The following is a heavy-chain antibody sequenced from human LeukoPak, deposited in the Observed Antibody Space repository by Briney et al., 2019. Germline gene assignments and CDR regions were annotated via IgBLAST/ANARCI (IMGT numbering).Heavy chain of an antibody. CDR1: GFTFSDYA. CDR3: ASDKLGTDAFDI. V-gene: IGHV3-33*08. D-gene: IGHD7-27*01. Sequence: GGSLRLSCAASGFTFSDYAMHWVRQAPGKGLEWVAVIWYDGTNKYYADSVKGRFSISRDNSKNTLYLQMNSLRAEDTAVYYCASDKLGTDAFDIWGQGTVVTVSS. CDR2: IWYDGTNK. J-gene: IGHJ3*02.